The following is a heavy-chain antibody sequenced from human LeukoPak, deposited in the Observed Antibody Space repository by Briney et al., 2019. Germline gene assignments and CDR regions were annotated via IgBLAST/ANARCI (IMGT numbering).Heavy chain of an antibody. CDR3: ARPGPTYYYDSSGYFG. J-gene: IGHJ4*02. V-gene: IGHV4-34*01. D-gene: IGHD3-22*01. CDR2: INHSGST. Sequence: SETLSLTCAVYGGSFSGYYWSWIRQPPGKGQEWIGEINHSGSTNYNPSLKSRVTISVDTSKNQFSLKLSSVTAADTAVYYCARPGPTYYYDSSGYFGWGQGTLVTVSS. CDR1: GGSFSGYY.